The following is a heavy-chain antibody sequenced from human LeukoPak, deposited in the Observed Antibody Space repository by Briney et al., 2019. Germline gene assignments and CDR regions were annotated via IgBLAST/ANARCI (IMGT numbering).Heavy chain of an antibody. J-gene: IGHJ3*02. CDR1: GYTFTGYY. CDR3: ARRLTPRIGSDDAFDI. D-gene: IGHD2-21*01. V-gene: IGHV1-2*02. CDR2: INPNSGGT. Sequence: ASVKVSCKASGYTFTGYYMHWVRQAPGQGLEWMGWINPNSGGTNYAQKFQGRVTMTRDTSISTAYMELSRLRSDDTAVYYCARRLTPRIGSDDAFDIWGQGTMVTVSS.